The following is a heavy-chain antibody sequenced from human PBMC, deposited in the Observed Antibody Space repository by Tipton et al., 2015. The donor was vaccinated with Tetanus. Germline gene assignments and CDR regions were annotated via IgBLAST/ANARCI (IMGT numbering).Heavy chain of an antibody. CDR3: VRDGYNFIPFDY. J-gene: IGHJ4*02. Sequence: SLRLSCAASGFTLSAYAMRWVRRAPGQGLEWVSGISGTGATADYADSVKGRFTITKDESKNTLHLQMTSLRAEDTAVYYCVRDGYNFIPFDYWGQGTLVTVSS. D-gene: IGHD5-24*01. CDR1: GFTLSAYA. CDR2: ISGTGATA. V-gene: IGHV3-23*01.